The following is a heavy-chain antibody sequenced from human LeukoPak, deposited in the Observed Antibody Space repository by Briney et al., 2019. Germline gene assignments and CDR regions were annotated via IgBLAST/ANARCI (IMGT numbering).Heavy chain of an antibody. CDR3: ARVRTYYDILTGYVDY. CDR2: ISV. CDR1: GFTYNNYV. Sequence: PGGSLRLSCAASGFTYNNYVMTWVRQAPGEGLEWVSGISVLADSVKGRFSISRDNSKNTLDLQMNSLRAEDTAVYYCARVRTYYDILTGYVDYWGQGTLVTVSS. D-gene: IGHD3-9*01. V-gene: IGHV3-23*01. J-gene: IGHJ4*02.